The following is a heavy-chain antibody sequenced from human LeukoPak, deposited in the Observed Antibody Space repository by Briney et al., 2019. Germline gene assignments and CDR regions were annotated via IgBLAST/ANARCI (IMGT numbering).Heavy chain of an antibody. V-gene: IGHV1-2*02. CDR3: ARVRNYYDSSGSPGY. CDR1: GYTFTGYY. Sequence: ASVKVSCKASGYTFTGYYMHWVRQAPGQGLEWMGWINPNSGGTNYAQKFQGRVTMTRDTSISTAYMELSRLRSDDTAVYYCARVRNYYDSSGSPGYWDQGTLVTVSS. CDR2: INPNSGGT. J-gene: IGHJ4*02. D-gene: IGHD3-22*01.